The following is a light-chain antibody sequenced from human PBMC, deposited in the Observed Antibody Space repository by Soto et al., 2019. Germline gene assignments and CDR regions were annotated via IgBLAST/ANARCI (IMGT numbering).Light chain of an antibody. J-gene: IGLJ2*01. CDR3: QAWDSSTVV. Sequence: SYELTLPPSVSVSPGQTASITCSGDKLGDKYACWYQQKPGQSPVLAIYQDSKRPSGIPERFSGSNSGNTATLTISGTQAMDEADYYCQAWDSSTVVFGGGTKVTVL. CDR2: QDS. CDR1: KLGDKY. V-gene: IGLV3-1*01.